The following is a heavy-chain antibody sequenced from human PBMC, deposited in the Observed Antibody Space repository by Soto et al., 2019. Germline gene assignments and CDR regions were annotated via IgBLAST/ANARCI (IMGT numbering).Heavy chain of an antibody. Sequence: PSETLSLTCTVSGGSISSYYWSWIRQPPGKGLEWIGYIYYSESTNYNPSLKSRVTISVDTSKNQFSLKLSSVTAADTAVYYCARDFWSGDDAFDIWGQGTMVTVS. CDR1: GGSISSYY. V-gene: IGHV4-59*01. J-gene: IGHJ3*02. CDR3: ARDFWSGDDAFDI. D-gene: IGHD3-3*01. CDR2: IYYSEST.